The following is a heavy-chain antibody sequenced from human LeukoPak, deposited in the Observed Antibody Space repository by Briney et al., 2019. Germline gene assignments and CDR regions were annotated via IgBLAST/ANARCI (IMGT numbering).Heavy chain of an antibody. CDR2: IIPILGIA. D-gene: IGHD1/OR15-1a*01. J-gene: IGHJ6*02. Sequence: SVKVSCKASGGTFSSYAISWVRQAPGQGLEWMGRIIPILGIANYVQKFQGRVTITADKSTSTAYMELSSLRSEDTAVYYCARDRSAAGTTTYYGMDVWGQGTTVTVSS. CDR1: GGTFSSYA. CDR3: ARDRSAAGTTTYYGMDV. V-gene: IGHV1-69*04.